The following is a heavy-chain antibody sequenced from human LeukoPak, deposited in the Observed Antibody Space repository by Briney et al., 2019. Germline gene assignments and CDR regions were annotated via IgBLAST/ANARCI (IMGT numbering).Heavy chain of an antibody. J-gene: IGHJ6*02. CDR2: IYYSGST. CDR1: GFTFSSYEMN. Sequence: LRLSCGASGFTFSSYEMNWVRQAPGKGLEWIGYIYYSGSTYYNPSLKSRVTISVDTSKNQFSLKLSSVTAADTAVYYCATSTRVGPYYYYGMDVWGQGTTVTVSS. D-gene: IGHD1-26*01. CDR3: ATSTRVGPYYYYGMDV. V-gene: IGHV4-30-4*08.